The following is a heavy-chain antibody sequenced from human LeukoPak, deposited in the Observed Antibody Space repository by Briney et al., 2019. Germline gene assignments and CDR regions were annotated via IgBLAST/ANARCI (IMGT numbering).Heavy chain of an antibody. V-gene: IGHV4-4*02. Sequence: SQSLSLTCAVSGGSICSSNWWGWVRQPPGEGLEWSGGIYHGGSTNYNTSLKGRVTMSVDKSKNKFSLKLSAVTAADTRVCFCARKGYYSGGSCYVSDYWGQGTLVTVSS. CDR3: ARKGYYSGGSCYVSDY. J-gene: IGHJ4*02. CDR2: IYHGGST. CDR1: GGSICSSNW. D-gene: IGHD2-15*01.